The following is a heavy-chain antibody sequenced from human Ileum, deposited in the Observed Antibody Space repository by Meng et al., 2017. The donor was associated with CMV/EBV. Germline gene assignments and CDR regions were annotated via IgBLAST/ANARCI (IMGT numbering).Heavy chain of an antibody. V-gene: IGHV4-30-4*08. D-gene: IGHD6-13*01. CDR3: ARFRIAALGNLFDP. J-gene: IGHJ5*02. Sequence: QVRLRESGPGRVKPSQTLSPRCTVSGASISSGDYYWSWIRQPPGKGLEWIGYIFFSGNTYYNPSLNNRVIISIDTPRNQFSLKVDSVTAADTAVYYCARFRIAALGNLFDPWGHGTLVTVSS. CDR1: GASISSGDYY. CDR2: IFFSGNT.